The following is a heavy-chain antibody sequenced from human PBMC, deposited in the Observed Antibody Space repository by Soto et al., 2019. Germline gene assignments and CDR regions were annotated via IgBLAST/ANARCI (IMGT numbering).Heavy chain of an antibody. CDR1: GFTFSDYW. CDR3: ARFASGKSAST. Sequence: EVQVVESGGGLVQPGGSLRLSCTGSGFTFSDYWMSWVRQAPGKGLEWVANIKYDGSEEYYVDSVRGRFTISRDNAMNSLHLQMNSLRADDTAVYYCARFASGKSASTWGQGTLVTVSS. CDR2: IKYDGSEE. J-gene: IGHJ5*02. D-gene: IGHD5-12*01. V-gene: IGHV3-7*05.